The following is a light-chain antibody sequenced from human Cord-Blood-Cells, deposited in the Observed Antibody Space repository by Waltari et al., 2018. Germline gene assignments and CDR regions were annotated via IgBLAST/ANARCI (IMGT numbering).Light chain of an antibody. CDR2: GNS. CDR1: SSNIGAGHD. J-gene: IGLJ3*02. V-gene: IGLV1-40*01. CDR3: QSYDSSLSGSRV. Sequence: QSVLTQPPSVSGAPGQRVTISCTGSSSNIGAGHDVHWYQQLPGTAPKLPIYGNSIRPCGVPGRFSGSKSGTSAALAITGLQAEDEADYSCQSYDSSLSGSRVFGGGTKLTVL.